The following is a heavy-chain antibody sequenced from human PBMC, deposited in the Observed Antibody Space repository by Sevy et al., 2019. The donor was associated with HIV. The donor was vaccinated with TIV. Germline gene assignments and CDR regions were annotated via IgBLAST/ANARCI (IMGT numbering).Heavy chain of an antibody. CDR1: GYTFISYD. V-gene: IGHV1-8*01. CDR2: MNPNSGNT. CDR3: ARFLSTSYYYYYAMDV. J-gene: IGHJ6*02. D-gene: IGHD2-2*01. Sequence: ASVKVSCKASGYTFISYDINWVRQATGQGLEWMGWMNPNSGNTGYAQKFQGRVIMTRNTSTNTAYMELSSLRSEDTAVYYCARFLSTSYYYYYAMDVWGQWTTVTVSS.